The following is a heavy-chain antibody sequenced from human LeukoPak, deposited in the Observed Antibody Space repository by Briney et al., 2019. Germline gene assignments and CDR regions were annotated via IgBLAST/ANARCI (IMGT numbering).Heavy chain of an antibody. D-gene: IGHD4-17*01. Sequence: GGSLRLSCAASGFTLSDYYMSWIRQAPGKGLEWVSYSSSSGSSIYHADSVKGRFTISRDNVKNSLYLQMNSLRAEDTAVYYCARAYGDYVYDAFDMWGQGTMVTVSS. V-gene: IGHV3-11*01. J-gene: IGHJ3*02. CDR2: SSSSGSSI. CDR1: GFTLSDYY. CDR3: ARAYGDYVYDAFDM.